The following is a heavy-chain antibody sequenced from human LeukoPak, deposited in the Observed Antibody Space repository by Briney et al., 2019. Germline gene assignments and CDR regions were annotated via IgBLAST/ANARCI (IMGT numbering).Heavy chain of an antibody. CDR1: GFTFSSYA. CDR3: ARDLMQDGYNLGY. J-gene: IGHJ4*02. Sequence: GGSLRLSCATSGFTFSSYAMSWVRQAPGKGLEWVSYISSSGSTIYYADSVKGRFTISRDNAKNSLYLQMNSLRAEDTAVYYCARDLMQDGYNLGYWGQGTLVTVSS. CDR2: ISSSGSTI. V-gene: IGHV3-48*04. D-gene: IGHD5-24*01.